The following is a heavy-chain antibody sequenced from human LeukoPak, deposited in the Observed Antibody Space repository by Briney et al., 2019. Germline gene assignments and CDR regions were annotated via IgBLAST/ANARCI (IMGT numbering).Heavy chain of an antibody. CDR2: ISYDGSNK. CDR3: AKEAKALLDY. J-gene: IGHJ4*02. Sequence: PGGSLRLSCAASGFTFSSYGMHWVRQAPGKGLEWVAVISYDGSNKYYADSVKGRFTISRDNSKNTLYLQMNSLRAEDTAVYYCAKEAKALLDYWGQGTLVTVSS. CDR1: GFTFSSYG. V-gene: IGHV3-30*18.